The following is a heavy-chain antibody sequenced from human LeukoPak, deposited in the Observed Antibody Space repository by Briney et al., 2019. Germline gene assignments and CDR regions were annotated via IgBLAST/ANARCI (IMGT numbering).Heavy chain of an antibody. D-gene: IGHD3-16*01. CDR1: GYTFTGYY. CDR3: ARSPGSKEAPGEADC. J-gene: IGHJ4*02. Sequence: GASVKVSCKASGYTFTGYYMHWVRQAPGQGLEWMGWINPKSGCTKYPQKLQGRVNLTRYTSLSTVHMEVNRLRPDDTAVYYCARSPGSKEAPGEADCWLEGRLVSVCS. V-gene: IGHV1-2*02. CDR2: INPKSGCT.